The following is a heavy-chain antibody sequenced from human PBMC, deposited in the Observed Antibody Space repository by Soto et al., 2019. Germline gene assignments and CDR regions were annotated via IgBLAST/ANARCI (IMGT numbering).Heavy chain of an antibody. CDR1: GFTLSSYA. CDR3: AKGKPGVILAVPLDC. D-gene: IGHD2-2*01. Sequence: VQLVQSGAEVKKPGGSLRLTCAVYGFTLSSYAMNWVRQAPGKGLEWVSGISGSDDSTRYADSAKGRFTISRDNSKNTLYLQMNSLRVEDTAVYYCAKGKPGVILAVPLDCWGQGSLVTVSS. J-gene: IGHJ4*02. CDR2: ISGSDDST. V-gene: IGHV3-23*04.